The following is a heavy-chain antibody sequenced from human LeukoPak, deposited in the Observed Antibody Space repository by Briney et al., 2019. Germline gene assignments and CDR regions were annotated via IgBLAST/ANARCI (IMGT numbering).Heavy chain of an antibody. CDR2: IEQDGSEK. CDR3: ARGVAVAGDFQH. V-gene: IGHV3-7*01. CDR1: GFTFSSYS. J-gene: IGHJ1*01. Sequence: GGSLRLSCAASGFTFSSYSMNWVRQAPGKGLEWVANIEQDGSEKSYVGSVKGRFTISRDNAKNSLYLQMNSLRAEDTAVYYCARGVAVAGDFQHWGQGTLVTVSS. D-gene: IGHD2-15*01.